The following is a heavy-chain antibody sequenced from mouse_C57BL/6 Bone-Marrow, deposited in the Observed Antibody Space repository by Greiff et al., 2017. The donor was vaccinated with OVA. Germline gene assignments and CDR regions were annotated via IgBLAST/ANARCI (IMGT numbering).Heavy chain of an antibody. CDR2: ISSGGSYT. Sequence: EVQVVESGGDLVKPGGSLKLSCAASGFTFSSYGMSWVRQTPDKRLEWVATISSGGSYTYYPDSVKGRFTISRDNAKNTLYLQMSSLKSEDTAMYYCASRYGYDDYCDYWGQGTTLTVSS. V-gene: IGHV5-6*01. D-gene: IGHD2-2*01. CDR1: GFTFSSYG. J-gene: IGHJ2*01. CDR3: ASRYGYDDYCDY.